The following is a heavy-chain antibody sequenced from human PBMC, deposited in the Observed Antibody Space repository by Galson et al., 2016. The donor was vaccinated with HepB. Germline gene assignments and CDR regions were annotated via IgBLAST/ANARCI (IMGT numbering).Heavy chain of an antibody. CDR3: ARDRGLEVGVAVSFYYDS. Sequence: SLRLSCAASGFPFSDYAIHWVRQAPGKGLEWVAVIWFDGSQKYYADSVKGRFSISRDNSKNTVYLQMNSLRVEDTAVYYCARDRGLEVGVAVSFYYDSWGQGTLVGVSS. D-gene: IGHD3-3*01. J-gene: IGHJ4*02. CDR2: IWFDGSQK. V-gene: IGHV3-33*01. CDR1: GFPFSDYA.